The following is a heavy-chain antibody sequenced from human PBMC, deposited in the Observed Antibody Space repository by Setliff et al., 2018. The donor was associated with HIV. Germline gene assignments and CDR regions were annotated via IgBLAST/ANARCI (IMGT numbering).Heavy chain of an antibody. CDR1: GGSISSSRYY. CDR2: IYYSGNT. CDR3: ARQGPSPSSAAATDWFDP. D-gene: IGHD6-13*01. Sequence: SETLSLTCTVSGGSISSSRYYWGWIRQPPGKGLEWIGTIYYSGNTYYNPSFKSRVTISVDTSKNQFSLKLSSVTAADTTVFYCARQGPSPSSAAATDWFDPWGQGTLVTVSS. J-gene: IGHJ5*02. V-gene: IGHV4-39*01.